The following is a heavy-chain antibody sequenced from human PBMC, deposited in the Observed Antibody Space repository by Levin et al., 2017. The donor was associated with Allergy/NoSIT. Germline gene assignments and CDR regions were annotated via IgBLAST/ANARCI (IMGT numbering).Heavy chain of an antibody. CDR1: GYTFTSYG. J-gene: IGHJ6*03. D-gene: IGHD2-15*01. Sequence: ASVKVSCKTSGYTFTSYGISWVRQAPGQGLEWVGWISADNGDTNFAQKLQGRITMTTDTSTSTAYIELRSLRFDDKAVYYCARVPGGYCSGGTCYSFHMDVWGKGTTVTVSS. V-gene: IGHV1-18*01. CDR3: ARVPGGYCSGGTCYSFHMDV. CDR2: ISADNGDT.